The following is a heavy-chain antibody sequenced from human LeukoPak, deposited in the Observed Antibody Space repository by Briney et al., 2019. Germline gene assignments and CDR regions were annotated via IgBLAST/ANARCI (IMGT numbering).Heavy chain of an antibody. V-gene: IGHV3-21*01. Sequence: PGGSLRLSCAASGLPFSSYRMNWVRQAPGKGLEWVSTIYSGSDYIYYADSAKGRFTISRDNAKNSLYLQMNSLRAEDTAVYYCARDLPVAGAYHNFDYWGQGTLVTVSS. CDR2: IYSGSDYI. D-gene: IGHD6-19*01. CDR1: GLPFSSYR. J-gene: IGHJ4*02. CDR3: ARDLPVAGAYHNFDY.